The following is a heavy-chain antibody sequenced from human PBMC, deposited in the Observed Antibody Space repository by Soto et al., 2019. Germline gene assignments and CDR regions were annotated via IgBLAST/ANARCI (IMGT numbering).Heavy chain of an antibody. Sequence: TVSSTYMSWVRQAPGKGLEWVSVIYNDGRTYYADSVTGRFTISRHDSKNTVYLEMNSLQTEDTGVYYCALRFGNPMNDYWGQGALVTVSS. D-gene: IGHD3-3*01. CDR2: IYNDGRT. CDR3: ALRFGNPMNDY. J-gene: IGHJ4*02. V-gene: IGHV3-53*01. CDR1: TVSSTY.